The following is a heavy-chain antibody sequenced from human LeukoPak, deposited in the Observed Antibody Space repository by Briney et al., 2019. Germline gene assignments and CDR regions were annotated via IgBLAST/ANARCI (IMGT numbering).Heavy chain of an antibody. CDR1: GSTSRSSW. Sequence: GGSLRLSCEAPGSTSRSSWMTWVRQAPGKGLVWVSRINSDGSSTSYADSVKGRFTISRDNAKNTLYLQMNSLRAEDTAVYYCARGYTAMVTDYWGQGTLVTVSS. D-gene: IGHD5-18*01. J-gene: IGHJ4*02. CDR3: ARGYTAMVTDY. V-gene: IGHV3-74*01. CDR2: INSDGSST.